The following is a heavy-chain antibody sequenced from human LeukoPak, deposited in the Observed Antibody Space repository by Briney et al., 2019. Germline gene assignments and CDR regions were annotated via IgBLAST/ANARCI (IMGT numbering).Heavy chain of an antibody. Sequence: GGSLRLSCAASGFTFSSYSMNWVRQAPGKGLEWVSYISSASNTIYYPDSVKGRFTISRDNAKNSLYLQMNSLRAEDTAVYYCAREIFWSGYYSNLHFDYWGRGTQVTVSS. CDR2: ISSASNTI. CDR3: AREIFWSGYYSNLHFDY. J-gene: IGHJ4*02. D-gene: IGHD3-3*01. V-gene: IGHV3-48*01. CDR1: GFTFSSYS.